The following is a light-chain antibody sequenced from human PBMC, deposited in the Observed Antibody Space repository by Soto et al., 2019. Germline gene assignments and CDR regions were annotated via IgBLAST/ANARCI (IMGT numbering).Light chain of an antibody. Sequence: EIVLTQSPATLSLSPGERATLSCRASQSLGYYLAWFQQKHGQAPRLLIYDTSNRASGIPDRFSGSGSGTDFTLTICSLDPEDFAVYYCQQRRDWPLTFGGGTKVEIK. CDR1: QSLGYY. CDR2: DTS. CDR3: QQRRDWPLT. J-gene: IGKJ4*01. V-gene: IGKV3-11*01.